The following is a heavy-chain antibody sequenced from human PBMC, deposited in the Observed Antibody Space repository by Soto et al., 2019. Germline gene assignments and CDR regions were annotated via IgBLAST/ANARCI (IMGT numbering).Heavy chain of an antibody. D-gene: IGHD4-17*01. CDR3: AKDMKWGGMTTIHYFDS. V-gene: IGHV3-9*02. Sequence: EVQLVESGGGLVQPGRSLRLSCVASGFTADEYAMHWVRQAPGKGLEWVSGISSNSDTIDYADSVKGRFTISRDNAKNSLFLQMNSLRPEDTALYYCAKDMKWGGMTTIHYFDSWGQGTLVTVSS. CDR1: GFTADEYA. J-gene: IGHJ4*02. CDR2: ISSNSDTI.